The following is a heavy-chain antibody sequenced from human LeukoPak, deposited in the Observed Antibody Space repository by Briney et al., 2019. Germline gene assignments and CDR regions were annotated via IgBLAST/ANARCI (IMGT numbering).Heavy chain of an antibody. J-gene: IGHJ5*02. CDR3: ARGGSYYGEDWFDP. V-gene: IGHV4-30-2*01. CDR1: GGSISSGGYS. D-gene: IGHD1-26*01. CDR2: IYHSGST. Sequence: SQTLSLTCAVSGGSISSGGYSWSWIRQPPGKGLEWIGYIYHSGSTYYNPSLKSRVTISVDTSKNQFSLKLSSVTTADTAVYYCARGGSYYGEDWFDPWGQGTLVTVSS.